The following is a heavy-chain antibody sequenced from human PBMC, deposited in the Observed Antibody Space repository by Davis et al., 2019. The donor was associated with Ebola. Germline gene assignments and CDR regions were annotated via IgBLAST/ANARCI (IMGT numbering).Heavy chain of an antibody. V-gene: IGHV3-43*01. D-gene: IGHD6-19*01. CDR2: ITWDGSST. CDR3: ARDDPSGGMDS. J-gene: IGHJ4*02. Sequence: GESLKISCAASRFAFGDYSMHWVRPPPGKGLELVSLITWDGSSTYYADSVKGRFTISRDNAKNSLFLQMFSLRADDTAVYYSARDDPSGGMDSWGQGTLVTVSS. CDR1: RFAFGDYS.